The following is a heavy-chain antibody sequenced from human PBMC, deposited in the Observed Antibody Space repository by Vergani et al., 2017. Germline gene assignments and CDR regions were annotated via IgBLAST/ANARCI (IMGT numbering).Heavy chain of an antibody. D-gene: IGHD2-2*02. V-gene: IGHV1-69*01. CDR3: ANTRGDCSMTSCYTRAAYYYYYMDV. CDR2: IIPIFGKA. CDR1: GGTFSSYA. J-gene: IGHJ6*03. Sequence: QVQLVQSGAEVKKPGSSVKVSCKASGGTFSSYAISWVRQAPGQGLEWMGGIIPIFGKANYAQKFQGRVTITADESTSTAYMGLSSLRSEDTAVYYCANTRGDCSMTSCYTRAAYYYYYMDVWGK.